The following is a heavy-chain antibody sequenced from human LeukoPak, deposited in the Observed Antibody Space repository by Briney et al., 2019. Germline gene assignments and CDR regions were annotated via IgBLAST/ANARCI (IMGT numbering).Heavy chain of an antibody. CDR1: GFTFSDYY. J-gene: IGHJ4*02. CDR2: ISHSSSTI. Sequence: PGGSLRLSCVASGFTFSDYYMSWIRQAPGKGLEWVSYISHSSSTIYYADSVKGRFTISRDNAKNSLYLQMDSLRAEDTSVYYCARRGSSSGYYVSWGQGTLVTASS. D-gene: IGHD3-22*01. V-gene: IGHV3-11*04. CDR3: ARRGSSSGYYVS.